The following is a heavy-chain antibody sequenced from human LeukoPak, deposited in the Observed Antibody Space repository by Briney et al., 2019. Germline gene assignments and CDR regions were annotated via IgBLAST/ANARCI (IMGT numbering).Heavy chain of an antibody. J-gene: IGHJ4*02. CDR1: GGSISSSSYY. D-gene: IGHD4-17*01. Sequence: PSETLSLTCTVSGGSISSSSYYWGWIRQPPGKGLEWIGSIYYSGSTYCNPSLKSRVTISVDTSKNQFSLKLSSVTAADTAVYYCARVKYGSPDYWGQGTLVTVSS. CDR3: ARVKYGSPDY. V-gene: IGHV4-39*07. CDR2: IYYSGST.